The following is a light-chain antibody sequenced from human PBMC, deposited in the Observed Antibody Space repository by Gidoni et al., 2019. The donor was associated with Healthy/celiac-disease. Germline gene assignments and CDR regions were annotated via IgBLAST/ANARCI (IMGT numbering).Light chain of an antibody. Sequence: EIVLTQSPSTLSLSPGERATLSCRASQSVSSSYLAWYQQKPGQAPRLLIYGASSRATGIPDRFSGRGSGTDFTLTISRLEPEDFAVYYCQQYGSSPCSFGQGTKLEIK. J-gene: IGKJ2*04. CDR2: GAS. V-gene: IGKV3-20*01. CDR1: QSVSSSY. CDR3: QQYGSSPCS.